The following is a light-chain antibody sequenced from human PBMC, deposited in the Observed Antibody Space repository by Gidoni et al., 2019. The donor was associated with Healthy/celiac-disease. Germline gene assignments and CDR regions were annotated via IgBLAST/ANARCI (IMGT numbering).Light chain of an antibody. Sequence: SVLTQPPSASGTPGPRVTIACSGSSSNIGSNYVYWYQQLPGTAPKLLIYRNNQRPSGVPDRFSGSKSGTSASLAISGLRSEDEADYYCAAWDDSLSVVVFGGGTKLTAL. CDR3: AAWDDSLSVVV. J-gene: IGLJ2*01. CDR1: SSNIGSNY. V-gene: IGLV1-47*01. CDR2: RNN.